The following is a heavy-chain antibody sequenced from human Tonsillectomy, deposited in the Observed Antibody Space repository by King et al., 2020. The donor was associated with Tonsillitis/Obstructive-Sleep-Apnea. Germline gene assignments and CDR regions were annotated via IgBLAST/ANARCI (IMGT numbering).Heavy chain of an antibody. V-gene: IGHV4-34*01. CDR1: GGSFSGYY. Sequence: VQLQQWGAGLLKPSETLSLTCAVYGGSFSGYYWSWIRQPPGKGLEWIGEINHSGSTNYNPSLKSRVTISVDTSKNQFSLELSSVTPADTAVYYCARQGSGYPFDFWGQGTLVTVSS. J-gene: IGHJ4*02. CDR2: INHSGST. CDR3: ARQGSGYPFDF. D-gene: IGHD3-3*01.